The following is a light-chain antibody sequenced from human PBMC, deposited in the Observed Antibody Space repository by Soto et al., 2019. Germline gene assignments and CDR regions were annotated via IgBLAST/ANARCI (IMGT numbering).Light chain of an antibody. J-gene: IGLJ1*01. Sequence: QSVLTQPPSVSAAPGQKVTISCSGSSSNIGNNFVTWYQQFPGTAPKLLIYDNNKRPSGIPDRFSGSKSGTSATLGITGLQTGDEADFYCATWDSRLTSYIFGTGTQLTVL. CDR3: ATWDSRLTSYI. V-gene: IGLV1-51*01. CDR2: DNN. CDR1: SSNIGNNF.